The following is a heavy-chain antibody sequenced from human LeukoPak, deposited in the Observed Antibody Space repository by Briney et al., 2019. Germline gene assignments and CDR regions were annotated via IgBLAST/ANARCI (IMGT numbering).Heavy chain of an antibody. Sequence: GGSLRLSCAASGFTFRSYAMSWVRQAPGKGLEWVSAISGSGGSTYYADSVKGRFTISRDNSKNTLYLQMNSLRAEDTAVYYCAKAGDIVVVPAANFDYWGQGTLVTVSS. CDR1: GFTFRSYA. D-gene: IGHD2-2*01. CDR2: ISGSGGST. V-gene: IGHV3-23*01. J-gene: IGHJ4*02. CDR3: AKAGDIVVVPAANFDY.